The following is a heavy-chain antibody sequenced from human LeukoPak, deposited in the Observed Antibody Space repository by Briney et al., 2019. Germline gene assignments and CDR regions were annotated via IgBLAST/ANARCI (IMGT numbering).Heavy chain of an antibody. CDR3: AKDVPYYDSSGYFDY. J-gene: IGHJ4*02. CDR2: ISGSGGST. CDR1: GFTFSSYG. D-gene: IGHD3-22*01. Sequence: PGGSLRLSCAASGFTFSSYGMSWVRQAPGKGLEWVSAISGSGGSTYYADSVKGRFTTSRDNSKNTLFLQMNSLRAEDTAVYYCAKDVPYYDSSGYFDYWGQGTLVTVSS. V-gene: IGHV3-23*01.